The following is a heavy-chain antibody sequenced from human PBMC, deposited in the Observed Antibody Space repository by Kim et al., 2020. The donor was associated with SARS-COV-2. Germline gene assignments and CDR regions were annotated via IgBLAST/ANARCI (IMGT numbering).Heavy chain of an antibody. Sequence: GGSLRLSCAASGFTFSSYEMNWVRQAPGKGLEWVSYISSSGSTIYYADSVKGRFTISRDNAKNSLYLQMNSLRAEDTAVYYCARDLPYGDYPTYYYYYGMDVWGQGTTVTVSS. V-gene: IGHV3-48*03. D-gene: IGHD4-17*01. CDR2: ISSSGSTI. CDR3: ARDLPYGDYPTYYYYYGMDV. CDR1: GFTFSSYE. J-gene: IGHJ6*02.